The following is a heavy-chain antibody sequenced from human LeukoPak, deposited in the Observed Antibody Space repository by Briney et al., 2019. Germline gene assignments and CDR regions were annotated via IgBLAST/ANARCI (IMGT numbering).Heavy chain of an antibody. D-gene: IGHD6-19*01. CDR3: ARVGVAVDSDY. V-gene: IGHV3-7*01. Sequence: GGSLRLSCAAYGFTFSSYWMSWVRQAPGKGLEWVANIKQDGSEKYYVDSVKGRFTISRDNAKNSLYLQMNSLRAEDTAVYYCARVGVAVDSDYWGQGTLVTVSS. CDR2: IKQDGSEK. J-gene: IGHJ4*02. CDR1: GFTFSSYW.